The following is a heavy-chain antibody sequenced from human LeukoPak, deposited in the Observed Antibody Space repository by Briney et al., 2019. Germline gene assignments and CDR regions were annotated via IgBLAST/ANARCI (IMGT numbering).Heavy chain of an antibody. V-gene: IGHV4-34*01. Sequence: SETLSLTCTVSGGSISSYYWSWIRQPPGKGLGWIGEINHSGSTNYNPSLKSRITISVDTSKNQFSLKLSSVTAADTAVYYCARGRYYYGSGSYFPHYYYYYGMDVWGQGTTVTVSS. J-gene: IGHJ6*02. CDR1: GGSISSYY. CDR2: INHSGST. CDR3: ARGRYYYGSGSYFPHYYYYYGMDV. D-gene: IGHD3-10*01.